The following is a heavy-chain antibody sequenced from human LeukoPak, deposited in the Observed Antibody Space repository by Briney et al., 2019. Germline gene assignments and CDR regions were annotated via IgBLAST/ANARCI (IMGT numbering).Heavy chain of an antibody. Sequence: SETLSLTCTVSGYSISSGYYWGWIRQPPGKGLEWIGSIYHGGNTYHNPSLKSRVTLSVDTSKNQFSLKLSSVTAADTAVYYCARARIQLWLRRYFDYWGQGTLVTVSS. D-gene: IGHD5-18*01. J-gene: IGHJ4*02. CDR2: IYHGGNT. CDR3: ARARIQLWLRRYFDY. V-gene: IGHV4-38-2*02. CDR1: GYSISSGYY.